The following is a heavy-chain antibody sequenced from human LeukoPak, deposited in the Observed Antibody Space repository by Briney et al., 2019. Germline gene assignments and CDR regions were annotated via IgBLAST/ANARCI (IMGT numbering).Heavy chain of an antibody. CDR1: GFTFSSYW. CDR2: IKQDGSEK. D-gene: IGHD3-10*01. J-gene: IGHJ4*02. Sequence: GVSLRLSCAASGFTFSSYWMSWVRQAPGKGLEWVANIKQDGSEKYYVDSVKGRFTISRDNAKNSLYLQMNSLRAEDTAVYYCARGSYYYGSGSYLPVDYWGQGTLVTVSS. V-gene: IGHV3-7*01. CDR3: ARGSYYYGSGSYLPVDY.